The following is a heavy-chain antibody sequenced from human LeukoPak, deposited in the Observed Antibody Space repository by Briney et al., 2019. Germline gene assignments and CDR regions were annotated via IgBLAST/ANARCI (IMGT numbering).Heavy chain of an antibody. CDR2: ISSSSSYI. CDR1: EFSVGRNY. D-gene: IGHD3-3*01. J-gene: IGHJ6*03. Sequence: GGSLRLSCAASEFSVGRNYMTWVRQAPGKGLEWVSSISSSSSYIYYADSVKGRFTISRDNAKNSLYLQMNSLRAEDTAVYYCARIVTIYYYMDVWGKGTTVTVSS. CDR3: ARIVTIYYYMDV. V-gene: IGHV3-21*01.